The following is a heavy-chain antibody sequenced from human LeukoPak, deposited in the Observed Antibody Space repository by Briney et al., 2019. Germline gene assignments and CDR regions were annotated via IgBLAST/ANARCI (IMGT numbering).Heavy chain of an antibody. D-gene: IGHD3-10*02. CDR3: ARDLHYYVAMDV. J-gene: IGHJ6*02. Sequence: GGSLRLSCAASGFTFSIHGMNWVRQAPGKGLEWVSYIINSGGTVYYTDSVQGRFTISRDNARNSLFLQMNSLRDEDTAVYYCARDLHYYVAMDVWGQGTTATVSS. V-gene: IGHV3-48*02. CDR1: GFTFSIHG. CDR2: IINSGGTV.